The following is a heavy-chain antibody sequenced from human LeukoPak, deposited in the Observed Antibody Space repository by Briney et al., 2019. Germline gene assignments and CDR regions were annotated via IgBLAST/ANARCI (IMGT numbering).Heavy chain of an antibody. Sequence: GGSLRLSCAASGFTFSSHEMNWVRQAPGKGLEWVSYISSSGSTIYYADSVKGRFTISRDNSKNTLYLQMNSLRAEDTAVYYCARVLFGVVIISGFDYWGQGTLVTVSS. CDR3: ARVLFGVVIISGFDY. J-gene: IGHJ4*02. V-gene: IGHV3-48*03. D-gene: IGHD3-3*01. CDR1: GFTFSSHE. CDR2: ISSSGSTI.